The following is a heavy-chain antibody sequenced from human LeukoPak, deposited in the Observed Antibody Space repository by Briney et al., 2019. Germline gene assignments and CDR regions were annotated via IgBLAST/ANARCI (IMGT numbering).Heavy chain of an antibody. Sequence: PGRSLRLSCTASGFTFGDYGMSWVRQAPRKGLEWVGFIRSKAYGGTTEYAASVKGRFTISRDDSKSIAYLQMNSLKTEDTAVYYCTSGPTNWGFLEVGHWGQGTLVTVSS. CDR3: TSGPTNWGFLEVGH. CDR2: IRSKAYGGTT. CDR1: GFTFGDYG. J-gene: IGHJ4*02. D-gene: IGHD7-27*01. V-gene: IGHV3-49*04.